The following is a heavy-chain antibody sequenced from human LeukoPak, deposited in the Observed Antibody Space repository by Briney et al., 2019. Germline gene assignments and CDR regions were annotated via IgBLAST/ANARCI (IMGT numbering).Heavy chain of an antibody. V-gene: IGHV1-69*13. D-gene: IGHD3-3*01. CDR3: ARDPRDRITIFGVDYYFDS. J-gene: IGHJ4*02. CDR2: IIPIFGTA. CDR1: GGTFSSYA. Sequence: SVKVSCKASGGTFSSYAISWVRQAPGQGLEWMGGIIPIFGTASYAQKFQGRVTITADESTSAAYMELSSLRSEDTAVYYCARDPRDRITIFGVDYYFDSWGQGTLVTVSS.